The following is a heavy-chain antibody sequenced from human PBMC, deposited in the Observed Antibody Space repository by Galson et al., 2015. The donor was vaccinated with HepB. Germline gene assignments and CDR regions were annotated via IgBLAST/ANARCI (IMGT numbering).Heavy chain of an antibody. J-gene: IGHJ6*02. V-gene: IGHV3-9*01. CDR3: AKDIQDIVIIGASSQGYYFYCMDV. CDR2: ISWNSGGI. D-gene: IGHD2-8*01. CDR1: GFVFENSG. Sequence: SLRLSCAASGFVFENSGMHWVRQAPGKALEWVPGISWNSGGIVYADSVKGRFTVPRDNAKNSLYLQINNLRPEDTAFFYCAKDIQDIVIIGASSQGYYFYCMDVWGRGTTVTVSS.